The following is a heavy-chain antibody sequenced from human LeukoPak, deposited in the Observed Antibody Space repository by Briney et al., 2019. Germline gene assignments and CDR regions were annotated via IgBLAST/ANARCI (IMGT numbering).Heavy chain of an antibody. CDR3: AKPARTDYADY. CDR2: ISGSGGST. Sequence: GGSLRLSCAASELTFSSYAMNWVRQAPGKGLEWVSGISGSGGSTYYADSVKGRFTISRDNSKNTLYLQMNSLKAEDTAVYYCAKPARTDYADYWGRGTLVTVSS. V-gene: IGHV3-23*01. J-gene: IGHJ4*02. CDR1: ELTFSSYA. D-gene: IGHD1-14*01.